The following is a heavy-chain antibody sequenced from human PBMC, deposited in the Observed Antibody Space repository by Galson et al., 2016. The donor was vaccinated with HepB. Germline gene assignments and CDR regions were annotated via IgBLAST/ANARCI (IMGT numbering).Heavy chain of an antibody. Sequence: SETLSLTCTVSGDSINDYYWSWIRQPPGKGLEWLGYIYYSGSTHYNPSLKSRVTISVDTSNNQFSLKLTSVAAADTAVYYCARVDSSGPNNWLDPWGPGTLVTVSS. CDR3: ARVDSSGPNNWLDP. CDR1: GDSINDYY. V-gene: IGHV4-59*01. CDR2: IYYSGST. D-gene: IGHD3-22*01. J-gene: IGHJ5*02.